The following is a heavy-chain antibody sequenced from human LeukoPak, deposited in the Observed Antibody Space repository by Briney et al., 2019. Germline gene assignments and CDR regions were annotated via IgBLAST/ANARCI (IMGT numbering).Heavy chain of an antibody. CDR3: ARVRRYCSSTSCYYFDY. CDR2: IYTSGST. V-gene: IGHV4-4*07. D-gene: IGHD2-2*01. J-gene: IGHJ4*02. Sequence: SETLSLTCTVSGGSISSYYWSWIQQPAGKGLEWIGRIYTSGSTNYNPSLKSRVTMSVDTSKNQFSLKLSSVTAADTAVYYCARVRRYCSSTSCYYFDYWGQGTLVTVSS. CDR1: GGSISSYY.